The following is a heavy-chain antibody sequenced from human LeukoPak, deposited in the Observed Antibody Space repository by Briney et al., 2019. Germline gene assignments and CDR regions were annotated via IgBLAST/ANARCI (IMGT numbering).Heavy chain of an antibody. CDR1: GGSISSGSYY. D-gene: IGHD3-22*01. J-gene: IGHJ4*02. V-gene: IGHV4-61*02. CDR2: IYTSGST. CDR3: ARAIRFYDSSGYYHYYFDY. Sequence: SETLSLTCTVSGGSISSGSYYWSWIRQPAGKGLEWIGRIYTSGSTTYNSSLKSRVTISLDTSKNHFSLRLSSVTAADTAVYYCARAIRFYDSSGYYHYYFDYWGQGTLVTVSS.